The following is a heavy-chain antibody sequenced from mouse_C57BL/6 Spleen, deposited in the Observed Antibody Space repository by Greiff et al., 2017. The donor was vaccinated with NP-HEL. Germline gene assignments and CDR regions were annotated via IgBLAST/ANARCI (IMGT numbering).Heavy chain of an antibody. CDR1: GYSFTGYY. CDR3: AQSGYYFDY. Sequence: EVQLQQSGPELVKPGASVKISCKASGYSFTGYYMNWVKQSPEKSLEWIGEINPSTGGTTYNQKFKAKATLTVDKSSSTAYMQLKSLTSEDSAVYYCAQSGYYFDYWGQGTTLTVSS. J-gene: IGHJ2*01. V-gene: IGHV1-42*01. CDR2: INPSTGGT. D-gene: IGHD1-3*01.